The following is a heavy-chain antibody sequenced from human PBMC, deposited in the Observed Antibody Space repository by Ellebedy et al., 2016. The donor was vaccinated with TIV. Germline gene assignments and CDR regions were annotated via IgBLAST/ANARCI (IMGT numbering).Heavy chain of an antibody. CDR3: ARLSSSSSWSIAEYFQH. Sequence: KVSCKGSGYSFTSYWISWVRQMPGKGLEWMGRIDPSDSYTNYSPSFQGHVTISADKSSSTAYLQWSSLKASDTAMYYCARLSSSSSWSIAEYFQHWGQGTLVTVSS. CDR1: GYSFTSYW. D-gene: IGHD6-13*01. CDR2: IDPSDSYT. V-gene: IGHV5-10-1*01. J-gene: IGHJ1*01.